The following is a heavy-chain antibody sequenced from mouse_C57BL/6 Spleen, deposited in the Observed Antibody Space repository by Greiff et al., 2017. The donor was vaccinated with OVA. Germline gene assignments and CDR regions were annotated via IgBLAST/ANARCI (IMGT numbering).Heavy chain of an antibody. V-gene: IGHV1-53*01. D-gene: IGHD2-4*01. CDR2: INPSNGGT. J-gene: IGHJ4*01. CDR1: GYTFTSYW. CDR3: ARWGLRRDYAMDY. Sequence: VQLQQPGTELVKPGASVKLSCKASGYTFTSYWMHWVKQRPGQGLEWIGNINPSNGGTNYNEKFKSKATLTVDKSSSTAYMQLSSLTSEDSAVDYCARWGLRRDYAMDYWGQGTSVTVSS.